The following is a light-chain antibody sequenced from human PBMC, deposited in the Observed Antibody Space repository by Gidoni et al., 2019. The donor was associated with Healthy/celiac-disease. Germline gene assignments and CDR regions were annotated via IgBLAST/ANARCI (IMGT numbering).Light chain of an antibody. CDR1: QSVRSSY. Sequence: ELVLPQSPRTLSLSPGERAPLSCRASQSVRSSYLAWYQQKPGQAPRLLIYGASSRATGIPDRFIGSGSGTDFTLTISRLEPEDFAVYYCQQYGSSLRWTFGQGTKVEIK. J-gene: IGKJ1*01. V-gene: IGKV3-20*01. CDR2: GAS. CDR3: QQYGSSLRWT.